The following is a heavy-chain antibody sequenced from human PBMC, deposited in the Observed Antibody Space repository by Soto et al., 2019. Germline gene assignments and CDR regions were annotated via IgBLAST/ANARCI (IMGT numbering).Heavy chain of an antibody. CDR1: GGSISSRGYY. J-gene: IGHJ5*02. CDR2: IYYSGST. Sequence: SETLSLTCTVSGGSISSRGYYWGWIRQPPGKGLEWIGTIYYSGSTYYNPSLKSRVTISVDTSKNQFSLKLSSVTAADTAVYYRGTRKWFHPLGPGTLGTGSS. CDR3: GTRKWFHP. V-gene: IGHV4-39*01.